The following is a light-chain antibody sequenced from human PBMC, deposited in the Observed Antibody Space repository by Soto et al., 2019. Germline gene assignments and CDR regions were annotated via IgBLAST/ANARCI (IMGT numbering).Light chain of an antibody. J-gene: IGLJ2*01. CDR1: SSDVGGYDF. Sequence: QSALTQPASVSGSLGQSITISCTGTSSDVGGYDFVSWYQQYPGKAPKLMIYEVTNRPSGVSNRFSGSKSGNTASLTISGLQAEDEADYYCSSYTSIRGVFGGGTKVTV. CDR3: SSYTSIRGV. CDR2: EVT. V-gene: IGLV2-14*01.